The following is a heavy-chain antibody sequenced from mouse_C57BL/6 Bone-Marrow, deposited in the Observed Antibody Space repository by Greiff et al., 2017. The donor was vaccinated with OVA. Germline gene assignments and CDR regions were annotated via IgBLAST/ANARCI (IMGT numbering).Heavy chain of an antibody. CDR1: GYNIKDAY. CDR3: TTDYGSRFAY. Sequence: VTLKASGAELVRPGASVKLSCTASGYNIKDAYMHWVKQRPEQGLEWIGWIDPEDGYTEYDSQFQGKAPITAATTSNTAYLQLSSLTSGDTAVYYGTTDYGSRFAYWCRGTLVTVSA. CDR2: IDPEDGYT. J-gene: IGHJ3*01. D-gene: IGHD1-1*01. V-gene: IGHV14-4*01.